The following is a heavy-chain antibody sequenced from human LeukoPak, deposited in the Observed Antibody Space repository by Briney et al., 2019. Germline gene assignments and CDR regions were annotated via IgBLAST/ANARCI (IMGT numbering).Heavy chain of an antibody. CDR3: AKRRIEGHESFDI. CDR2: IYSGGST. V-gene: IGHV3-66*01. Sequence: GGSLRLSCAASGFTVSSNYMSWVRQAPGKGLEWVSVIYSGGSTYYADSVKGRFTISRDNSKNTLYPQMNSLRAEDTAVYYCAKRRIEGHESFDIWGQGTMVTVSS. CDR1: GFTVSSNY. J-gene: IGHJ3*02.